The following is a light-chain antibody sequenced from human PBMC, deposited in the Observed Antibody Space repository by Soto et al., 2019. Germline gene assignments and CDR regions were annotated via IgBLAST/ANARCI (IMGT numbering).Light chain of an antibody. CDR2: GAT. Sequence: ALQMTQSPSSLSASVGDIVTITCRASQDIRTELGWYQQKPGKAPKLLIYGATTFQSGAPSWFSGSGSGTDFTLTISGLHPEDFATYDCLQEYNYARTFGQGTRVEVK. CDR3: LQEYNYART. J-gene: IGKJ1*01. V-gene: IGKV1-6*01. CDR1: QDIRTE.